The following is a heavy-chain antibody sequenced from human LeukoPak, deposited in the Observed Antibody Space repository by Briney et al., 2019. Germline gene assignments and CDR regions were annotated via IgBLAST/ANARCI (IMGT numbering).Heavy chain of an antibody. CDR3: AKVSMITFGGVIVIEYFDY. CDR2: MNPNRGNT. CDR1: GYTFTNYD. Sequence: ASVKVSCKASGYTFTNYDINWVRQATGQGLEWMGWMNPNRGNTRFAQKFKGIVTMTKSTSISTAYMELSSLTPEDTAVYYCAKVSMITFGGVIVIEYFDYWGKGTLVTVSS. V-gene: IGHV1-8*01. J-gene: IGHJ4*02. D-gene: IGHD3-16*02.